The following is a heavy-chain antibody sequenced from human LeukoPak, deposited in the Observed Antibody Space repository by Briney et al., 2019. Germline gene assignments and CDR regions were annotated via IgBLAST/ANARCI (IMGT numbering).Heavy chain of an antibody. CDR3: ARVYNYYDTSGYYLGNYFDY. CDR2: ISTYNGNT. CDR1: GYTFTSYG. D-gene: IGHD3-22*01. Sequence: ASVKVSCKAFGYTFTSYGITWVRQAPGQGLEWMGWISTYNGNTNNAQKLQGRVTMTTDTSTSTAYMELRSLRSDDTAVYYCARVYNYYDTSGYYLGNYFDYWGRGTLVTVSS. V-gene: IGHV1-18*01. J-gene: IGHJ4*02.